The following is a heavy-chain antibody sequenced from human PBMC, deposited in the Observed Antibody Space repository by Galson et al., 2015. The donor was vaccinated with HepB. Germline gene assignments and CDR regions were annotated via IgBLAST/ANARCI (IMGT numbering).Heavy chain of an antibody. D-gene: IGHD3-10*01. CDR1: EFTFSRYG. CDR3: AKASSHYGSGSYYTVDY. J-gene: IGHJ4*02. CDR2: ISSDGSNK. V-gene: IGHV3-30*18. Sequence: SLRLSCAASEFTFSRYGIHWVRQAPGKGLEWVAAISSDGSNKHYADSVKGRFTISRDNSKNTVSLQMNSLRPGDTAVYYCAKASSHYGSGSYYTVDYWGQGTLVSVSS.